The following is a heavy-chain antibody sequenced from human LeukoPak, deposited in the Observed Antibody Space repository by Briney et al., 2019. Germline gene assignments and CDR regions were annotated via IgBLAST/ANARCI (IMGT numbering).Heavy chain of an antibody. CDR3: ARDQEGFDY. V-gene: IGHV1-46*01. CDR1: GYTFTSYY. Sequence: GASVKVSCKASGYTFTSYYIHWVRQAPGQGLEWMGMIYPRDGSTSYAQKFQGRVTVTRDTPTSTVHMELSGLRSEDTAVYYCARDQEGFDYWGQGTLVTVSS. CDR2: IYPRDGST. J-gene: IGHJ4*02.